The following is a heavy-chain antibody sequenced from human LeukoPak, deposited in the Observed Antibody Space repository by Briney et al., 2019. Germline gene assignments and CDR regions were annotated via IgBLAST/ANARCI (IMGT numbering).Heavy chain of an antibody. CDR3: GRAYNSNIYYYSYYMNV. CDR2: IFHSGST. CDR1: GGSLSSYY. V-gene: IGHV4-59*01. J-gene: IGHJ6*03. D-gene: IGHD4-11*01. Sequence: SETLSLTCTVSGGSLSSYYWSWIRQPPGKGLEWIGYIFHSGSTNYNPSLKSRVTISVDTSKNQFSLKLSSVTAADTAVYYCGRAYNSNIYYYSYYMNVGSKGTTVTVSS.